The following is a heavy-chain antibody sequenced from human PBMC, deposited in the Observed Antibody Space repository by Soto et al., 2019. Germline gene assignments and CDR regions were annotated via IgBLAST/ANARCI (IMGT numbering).Heavy chain of an antibody. V-gene: IGHV4-34*01. D-gene: IGHD2-15*01. CDR3: ARGRDVVVLAARRHNWSDR. CDR1: GGCFSGYY. J-gene: IGHJ5*02. Sequence: SETLSLTCAAYGGCFSGYYWSWIRQRPGKGLEWIGEINHSVSTNYNPSLKSRVTISVDTSKNQFSLKLSSVTAADTAVYYCARGRDVVVLAARRHNWSDRWGEGNMFTSSS. CDR2: INHSVST.